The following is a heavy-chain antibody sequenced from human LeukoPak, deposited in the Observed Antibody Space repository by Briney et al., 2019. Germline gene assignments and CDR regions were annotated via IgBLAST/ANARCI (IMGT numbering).Heavy chain of an antibody. CDR3: VRDYDSSGSFDY. CDR1: GGSISSGDYY. Sequence: PSETLSLTCTVSGGSISSGDYYWSWIRQPPGKGLEWIGYIYYSGSTYYNPSLKSRVTISLDTSKNQFSLKQSSVTAADTAVYYCVRDYDSSGSFDYWGQGTLVTVSS. CDR2: IYYSGST. D-gene: IGHD3-22*01. V-gene: IGHV4-30-4*01. J-gene: IGHJ4*02.